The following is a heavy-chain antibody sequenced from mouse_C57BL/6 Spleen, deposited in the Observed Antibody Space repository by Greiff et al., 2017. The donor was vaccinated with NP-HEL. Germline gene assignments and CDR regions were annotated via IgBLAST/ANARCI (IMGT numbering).Heavy chain of an antibody. CDR2: IWTGGGT. CDR1: GFSLTSYA. J-gene: IGHJ4*01. Sequence: VQGVESGPGLVAPSQSLSITCTVSGFSLTSYAISWVRQPPGKGLEWLGVIWTGGGTNYNSALKSRLSISKDNSKSQVFLKMNSLQTDDTARYYCARIYYDYDDGEGYAMDYWGQGTSVTVSS. D-gene: IGHD2-4*01. CDR3: ARIYYDYDDGEGYAMDY. V-gene: IGHV2-9-1*01.